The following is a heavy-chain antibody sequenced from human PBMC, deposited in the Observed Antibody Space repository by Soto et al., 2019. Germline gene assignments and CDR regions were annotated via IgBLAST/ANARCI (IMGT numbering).Heavy chain of an antibody. Sequence: ASVKVSCKASGYTFTSYYMHWVRQAPGQGLEWMGIINASDGSTSYARKFQGRVTITKDTSTSTAYMELSGLTSEDTAVYYCAKSKGGWTLDFWGPGTLVTVSS. D-gene: IGHD6-19*01. CDR2: INASDGST. J-gene: IGHJ4*02. V-gene: IGHV1-46*01. CDR1: GYTFTSYY. CDR3: AKSKGGWTLDF.